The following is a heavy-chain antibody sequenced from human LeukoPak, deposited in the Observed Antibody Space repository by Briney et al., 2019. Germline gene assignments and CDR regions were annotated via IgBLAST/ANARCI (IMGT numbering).Heavy chain of an antibody. CDR1: GYTFTGYY. Sequence: ASVKVSCKASGYTFTGYYMHWVRQAPGQGLEWMGWINPNSGGTNYAQKFQGRVTMTRDTSISTAYMELSRLRSDDTAVYYCAREAYYDSSGYVDAFDIWGQGTMVTVSS. J-gene: IGHJ3*02. CDR3: AREAYYDSSGYVDAFDI. D-gene: IGHD3-22*01. V-gene: IGHV1-2*02. CDR2: INPNSGGT.